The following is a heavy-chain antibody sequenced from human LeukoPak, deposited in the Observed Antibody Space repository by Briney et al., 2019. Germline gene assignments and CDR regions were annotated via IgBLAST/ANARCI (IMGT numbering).Heavy chain of an antibody. Sequence: ASVKVSSKASGYNFTSYYMHWVRQAPGQGLERMGIINPSGGTTSYAQKFQGRVTVTRDTSTSTVYMELSSLRSEDTAVYYCARDLVVVTGLRTRGSFDIWGQGTMVTVSS. CDR3: ARDLVVVTGLRTRGSFDI. J-gene: IGHJ3*02. CDR2: INPSGGTT. V-gene: IGHV1-46*01. CDR1: GYNFTSYY. D-gene: IGHD2-21*02.